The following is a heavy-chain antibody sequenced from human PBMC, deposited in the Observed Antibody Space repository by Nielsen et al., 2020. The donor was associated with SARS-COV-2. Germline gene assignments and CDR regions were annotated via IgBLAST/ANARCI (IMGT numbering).Heavy chain of an antibody. V-gene: IGHV3-11*06. CDR2: ISSSSYT. CDR3: ARGGRYCSSTSCYTLGGWFDP. D-gene: IGHD2-2*02. Sequence: WIRQPPGKGLEWVSYISSSSYTNYADSVKGRFTISRDNAKNSLYLQMNSLRDEDTAVYYCARGGRYCSSTSCYTLGGWFDPWGQGTLVTVSS. J-gene: IGHJ5*02.